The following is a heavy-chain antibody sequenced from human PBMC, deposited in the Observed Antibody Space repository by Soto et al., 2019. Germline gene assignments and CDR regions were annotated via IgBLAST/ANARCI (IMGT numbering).Heavy chain of an antibody. V-gene: IGHV3-30-3*01. CDR3: ATLTLGALTYNYDGRVASVDY. D-gene: IGHD3-22*01. CDR1: GFTYSSYA. CDR2: ISYNENNE. J-gene: IGHJ4*02. Sequence: QASGTLRLSCAASGFTYSSYALHWVRQAPGKGLEWVAFISYNENNEKYADSVKGRFTISRDNSKETMYLQMNSLRTEDTVVYYCATLTLGALTYNYDGRVASVDYSDQGIMVTVFS.